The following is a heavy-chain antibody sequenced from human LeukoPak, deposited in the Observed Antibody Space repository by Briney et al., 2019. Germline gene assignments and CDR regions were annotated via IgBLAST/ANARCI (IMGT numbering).Heavy chain of an antibody. D-gene: IGHD3-10*01. V-gene: IGHV3-23*01. J-gene: IGHJ6*02. CDR2: ISGSGGST. CDR3: AKGIGKYYYGMDV. CDR1: GFSFSSHA. Sequence: GGSLRLSCVASGFSFSSHAMSWVRQAPGKGLEWVSAISGSGGSTYYADSVKGRFTISRDNSKNTLYLQMNSLRAEDTAVYYCAKGIGKYYYGMDVWGQGTTVTVSS.